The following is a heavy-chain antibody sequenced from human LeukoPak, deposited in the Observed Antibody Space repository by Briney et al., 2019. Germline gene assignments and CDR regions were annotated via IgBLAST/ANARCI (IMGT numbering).Heavy chain of an antibody. V-gene: IGHV3-15*01. CDR3: TTDNGDYGRAWWFDP. J-gene: IGHJ5*02. Sequence: PGGSLRLSCAASGFTFSNAWMSWVRQAPGKGLEWVGRIKSKTDGWTTDYAAPVKGRFTISRDDSKNTLYLQMNSLKTEDTAVYYCTTDNGDYGRAWWFDPWGQGTLVTVSS. D-gene: IGHD4-17*01. CDR1: GFTFSNAW. CDR2: IKSKTDGWTT.